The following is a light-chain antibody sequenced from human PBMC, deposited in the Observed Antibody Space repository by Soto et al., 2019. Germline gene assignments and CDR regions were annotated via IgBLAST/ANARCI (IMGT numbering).Light chain of an antibody. V-gene: IGKV3-20*01. CDR1: QSVSNNY. CDR3: LQHYTYPRT. Sequence: EIVLTQSPGTLSLSPGERATLSCRASQSVSNNYLAWYQQKPGQAPRLLIYGASNRATGIPDRFSGSGSGTEFSLTITSLQPEDFATYYCLQHYTYPRTFGQGTKVDIK. J-gene: IGKJ1*01. CDR2: GAS.